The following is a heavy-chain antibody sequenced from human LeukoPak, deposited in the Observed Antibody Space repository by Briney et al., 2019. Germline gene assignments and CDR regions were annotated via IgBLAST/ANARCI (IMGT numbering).Heavy chain of an antibody. J-gene: IGHJ4*02. V-gene: IGHV1-69*05. CDR1: GGTFSSYA. D-gene: IGHD3-22*01. CDR2: ISRIFGTA. CDR3: ARNYYDSRGGFDY. Sequence: SVKVSCKASGGTFSSYAICWVRQAPGQGLEWMRGISRIFGTANYAQKFQGRVTITTDESTSTDYMERSSLRSEDTAVYYCARNYYDSRGGFDYWGQGTLVTVSS.